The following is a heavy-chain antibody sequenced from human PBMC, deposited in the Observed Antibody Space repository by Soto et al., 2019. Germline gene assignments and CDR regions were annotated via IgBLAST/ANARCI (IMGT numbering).Heavy chain of an antibody. J-gene: IGHJ5*02. CDR1: GYSFPSYW. V-gene: IGHV5-51*03. Sequence: EVQLVQSGAEVKKPGESLKISCKGSGYSFPSYWIGWVRQMPGKGLEWMGIIYPGDSDTRYSPSFQGQVTISADKSLNTAYLHRSSLKASDTAMYYCARRVIRTGWFDPWGQGTLVTVSS. CDR3: ARRVIRTGWFDP. D-gene: IGHD3-10*01. CDR2: IYPGDSDT.